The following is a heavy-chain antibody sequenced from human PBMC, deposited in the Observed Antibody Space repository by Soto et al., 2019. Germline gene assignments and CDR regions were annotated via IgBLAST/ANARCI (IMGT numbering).Heavy chain of an antibody. D-gene: IGHD1-1*01. Sequence: SPTLSLTCDISGDRVSSNSAGWNWIRQTPSRGLEWLGRTYYKSKWYYTYAASVKSRITVSPDTSKNQFSLQLTSVTPEDTAVYYCARGSWDDVSGHYYMDVWDKGTTVTVSS. CDR2: TYYKSKWYY. CDR3: ARGSWDDVSGHYYMDV. J-gene: IGHJ6*03. V-gene: IGHV6-1*01. CDR1: GDRVSSNSAG.